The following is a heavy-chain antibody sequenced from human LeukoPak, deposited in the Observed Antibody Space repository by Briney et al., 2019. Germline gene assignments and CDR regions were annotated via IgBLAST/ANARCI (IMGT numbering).Heavy chain of an antibody. V-gene: IGHV4-61*02. J-gene: IGHJ4*02. CDR3: ARGEYSSGWPFDY. CDR2: IYTSGST. D-gene: IGHD6-19*01. CDR1: GGSISSGSYY. Sequence: SETLSLTCTVSGGSISSGSYYWSWIRQPAGKGLDWIGRIYTSGSTNYNPSLKSRVTMSVDTSKNQFSLKLSSVTAADTAVYYCARGEYSSGWPFDYWGQGTLVTVSS.